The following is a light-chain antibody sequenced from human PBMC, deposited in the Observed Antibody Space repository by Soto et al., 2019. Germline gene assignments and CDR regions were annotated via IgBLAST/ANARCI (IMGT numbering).Light chain of an antibody. V-gene: IGLV2-8*01. J-gene: IGLJ1*01. Sequence: QSVLTQPPSASGSPGQSVTISCTGTKNDIGVYDFVSWYQHHPGKAPRLIIYEVVQRPSGVPDRFSGSKSGNKASLTVSGLQAADEADYFCKSYAGSNTYVFGSGTKVTV. CDR2: EVV. CDR3: KSYAGSNTYV. CDR1: KNDIGVYDF.